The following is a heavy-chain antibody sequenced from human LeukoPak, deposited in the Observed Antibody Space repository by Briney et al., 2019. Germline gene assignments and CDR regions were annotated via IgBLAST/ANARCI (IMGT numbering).Heavy chain of an antibody. CDR1: GFTFRDYL. D-gene: IGHD3-16*01. CDR3: AKAGVPWGGMDV. CDR2: ISGSGNS. V-gene: IGHV3-23*01. J-gene: IGHJ6*02. Sequence: GGSLRLSGAGSGFTFRDYLMSWVRQAPGKGLEWVSVISGSGNSYYADSVKGRFTISRDNSKNTLYLHMNSLRAEDTAVYYCAKAGVPWGGMDVWGQGTTVTVSS.